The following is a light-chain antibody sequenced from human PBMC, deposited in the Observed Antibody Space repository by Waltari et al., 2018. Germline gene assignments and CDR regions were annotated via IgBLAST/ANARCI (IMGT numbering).Light chain of an antibody. V-gene: IGLV8-61*01. CDR1: SGSVSTNYY. CDR2: STN. J-gene: IGLJ3*02. CDR3: VLYMGSGIWV. Sequence: QTVVTQEPSFSVSPGGTVTLTCGLTSGSVSTNYYPTWFQQTPGQAPRTLIVSTNTRSSGVPDRFSGSILGNRAALTIRGAQADDESDYYCVLYMGSGIWVFGGGTKVTVL.